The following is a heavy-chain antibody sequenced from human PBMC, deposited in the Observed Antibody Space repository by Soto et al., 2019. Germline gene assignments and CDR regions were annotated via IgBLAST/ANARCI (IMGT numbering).Heavy chain of an antibody. CDR1: GFTFSSYA. CDR3: AKGNRYDYMWGSYRFDY. Sequence: GGSLRLSCAASGFTFSSYAMSWVRQAPGKGLEWVSAISGSGGSTYYADSVKGRFTISRDNSKNTLYLQMNSLRAEDTAVYYCAKGNRYDYMWGSYRFDYWGQGTLVTVSS. D-gene: IGHD3-16*01. CDR2: ISGSGGST. V-gene: IGHV3-23*01. J-gene: IGHJ4*02.